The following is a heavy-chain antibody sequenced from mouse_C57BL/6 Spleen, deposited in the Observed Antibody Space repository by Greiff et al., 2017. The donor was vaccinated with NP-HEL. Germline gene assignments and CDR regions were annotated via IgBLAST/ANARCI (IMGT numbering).Heavy chain of an antibody. CDR2: INPNNGGT. D-gene: IGHD1-1*01. J-gene: IGHJ4*01. CDR1: GYTFTDYN. Sequence: EVQLQQSGPELVKPGASVKMSCKASGYTFTDYNMHWVKQSHGKSLEWIGYINPNNGGTSYNQKFKGKATLTVNKSSSTAYMELRSLTSEDSAVYYCARYGFYGSSYEGDAMDYWGQGTSVTVSS. V-gene: IGHV1-22*01. CDR3: ARYGFYGSSYEGDAMDY.